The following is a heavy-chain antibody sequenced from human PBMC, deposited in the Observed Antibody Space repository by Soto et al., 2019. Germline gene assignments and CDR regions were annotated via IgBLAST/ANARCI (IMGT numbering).Heavy chain of an antibody. J-gene: IGHJ4*02. CDR2: IHGCGGST. CDR1: ELFFMSYA. V-gene: IGHV3-23*01. CDR3: AKVWGATRGRWSVVKTDFDY. D-gene: IGHD1-26*01. Sequence: GSLRLSCPGSELFFMSYAMIFFRHPQSTWLEWVPGIHGCGGSTYYAACQKVRLTISRGCSTNTLYLQKTSLRAEDTAVYYCAKVWGATRGRWSVVKTDFDYWGQGTLVTVSS.